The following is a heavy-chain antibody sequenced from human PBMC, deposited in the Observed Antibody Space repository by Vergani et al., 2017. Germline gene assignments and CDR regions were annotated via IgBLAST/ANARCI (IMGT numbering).Heavy chain of an antibody. CDR3: AKGGWNYWFDS. CDR1: GFTFDTYT. J-gene: IGHJ5*01. Sequence: EVQLLESGGGLVQPGGSRRLSCAGAGFTFDTYTMAYVRQAPGKGLEWVATINTNGDYTRYGDSVKGRFTISRDNSQSTLYLQMNSLRAEDTAIYYCAKGGWNYWFDSWGQGTLVIVS. V-gene: IGHV3-23*01. CDR2: INTNGDYT. D-gene: IGHD1-1*01.